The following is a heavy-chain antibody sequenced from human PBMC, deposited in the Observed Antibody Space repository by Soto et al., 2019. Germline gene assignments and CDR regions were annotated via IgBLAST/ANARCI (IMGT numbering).Heavy chain of an antibody. Sequence: ESLKISCKASGYTCTTYWIAWARLMPGKGLEWMGIIHPGYSDTRYTPSFQGQVTISADRSMTTAYLQWDSLTPSDTAMYYCARHENGYNPRDHWGQGTLVTVSS. CDR1: GYTCTTYW. CDR3: ARHENGYNPRDH. CDR2: IHPGYSDT. V-gene: IGHV5-51*01. J-gene: IGHJ4*02. D-gene: IGHD5-12*01.